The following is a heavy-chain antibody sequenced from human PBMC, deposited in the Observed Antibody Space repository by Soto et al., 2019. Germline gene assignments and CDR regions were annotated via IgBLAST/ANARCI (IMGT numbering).Heavy chain of an antibody. J-gene: IGHJ5*02. CDR3: DIIVMFGSLNSFDP. V-gene: IGHV1-8*01. D-gene: IGHD3-22*01. Sequence: GSAVKVSCKASVYSFTDNDVSWVRQATGQGLEWMGWMNPGSGDRGYAQKFQGRVTMTRDISIATAYMELSSLRSDDTAIYYCDIIVMFGSLNSFDPPGQATLVPVSS. CDR2: MNPGSGDR. CDR1: VYSFTDND.